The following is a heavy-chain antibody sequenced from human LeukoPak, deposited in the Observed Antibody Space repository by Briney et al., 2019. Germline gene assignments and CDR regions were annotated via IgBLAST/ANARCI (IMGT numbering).Heavy chain of an antibody. J-gene: IGHJ6*03. Sequence: GGSLRLSCAASGFTFSSYGMHWVRQAPGKGLEWVAVIWYDGSNKYYADSVKGRFTISRDNSKNTLYLQMNSLRAEDTAVYYCAKDPAIMSYYYYMDVWGKGTTVTVSS. CDR2: IWYDGSNK. D-gene: IGHD3-16*01. V-gene: IGHV3-33*06. CDR3: AKDPAIMSYYYYMDV. CDR1: GFTFSSYG.